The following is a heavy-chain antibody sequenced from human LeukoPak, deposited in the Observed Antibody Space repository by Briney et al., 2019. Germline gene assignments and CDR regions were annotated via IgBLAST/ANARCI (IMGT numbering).Heavy chain of an antibody. CDR2: INPSGGST. V-gene: IGHV1-46*01. D-gene: IGHD5-18*01. CDR3: ARVRSEAMVNPDDAFDI. CDR1: GYTFTSYC. J-gene: IGHJ3*02. Sequence: ASVKVSCKASGYTFTSYCMHWVRQAPGQGLEWMGIINPSGGSTSYAQKFQGRVTMTRDTSTSTVYMELSSLRSEDTAVYYCARVRSEAMVNPDDAFDIWGQGTMVTVSS.